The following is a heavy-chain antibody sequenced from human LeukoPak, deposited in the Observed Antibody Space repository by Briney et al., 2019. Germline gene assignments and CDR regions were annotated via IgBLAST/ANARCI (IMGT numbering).Heavy chain of an antibody. Sequence: ASVKVSCKASGYTFTGYYMHWVRQAPGQGGEWMGWINPNSGGTNYAQKFQGRVTMTRDTSISTAYMELSRLRSDDTAVYYCARHPVKWELPDYWGQGTLVTVSS. D-gene: IGHD1-26*01. V-gene: IGHV1-2*02. J-gene: IGHJ4*02. CDR3: ARHPVKWELPDY. CDR2: INPNSGGT. CDR1: GYTFTGYY.